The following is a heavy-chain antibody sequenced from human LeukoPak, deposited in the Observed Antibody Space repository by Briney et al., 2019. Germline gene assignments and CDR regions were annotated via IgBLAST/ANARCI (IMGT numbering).Heavy chain of an antibody. Sequence: GGSLRLSCAASGFTFSSYTMNWVRQAPGKGLEWVSSISSGGNYIYYADSVKGRFTISRDNAMNSLFLQMNSLRAEDTAVYYCARDPYSSYFDYWGQGTLVTVSS. V-gene: IGHV3-21*01. CDR2: ISSGGNYI. D-gene: IGHD6-13*01. J-gene: IGHJ4*03. CDR3: ARDPYSSYFDY. CDR1: GFTFSSYT.